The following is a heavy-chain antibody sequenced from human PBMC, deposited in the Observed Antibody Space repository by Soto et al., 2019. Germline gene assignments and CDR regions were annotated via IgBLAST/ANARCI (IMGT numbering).Heavy chain of an antibody. CDR2: IDHSGST. CDR1: GVSLSNPNW. D-gene: IGHD3-9*01. CDR3: ARGIFYAFDI. Sequence: QVQLQESGPGLVKPSGTLSLTCAVSGVSLSNPNWWAWVRQAPGKGLEWIGEIDHSGSTNYNPSLNSRVTIXXDSSKNQFSLKLSSVAAADTAVYYWARGIFYAFDIWGQGTMVTVSS. V-gene: IGHV4-4*02. J-gene: IGHJ3*02.